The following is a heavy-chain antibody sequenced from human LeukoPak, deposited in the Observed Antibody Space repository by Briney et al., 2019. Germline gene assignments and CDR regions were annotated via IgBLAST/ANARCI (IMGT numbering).Heavy chain of an antibody. Sequence: GGSLRLSCAASGFTFSSYAMSWVRQAPGKGLEWVSAISGSGGSTYYADSVKGRFSISRDNSKNTLYLQMNSLRAEDTAVYYCAKDEYDSSGYSDYWGQGTLVTVSS. V-gene: IGHV3-23*01. D-gene: IGHD3-22*01. CDR2: ISGSGGST. CDR3: AKDEYDSSGYSDY. CDR1: GFTFSSYA. J-gene: IGHJ4*02.